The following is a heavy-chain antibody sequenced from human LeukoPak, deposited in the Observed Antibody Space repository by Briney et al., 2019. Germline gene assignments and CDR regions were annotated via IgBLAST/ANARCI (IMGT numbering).Heavy chain of an antibody. D-gene: IGHD4-11*01. J-gene: IGHJ4*02. CDR2: ISGTSGST. V-gene: IGHV3-23*01. Sequence: GGSLRLSCAASGFTFSSYAMSWVRQAPGKGLEWVSAISGTSGSTYYADSVKGRFTISRDNSKNTLYLQMNSLRAEDTAVYYCAKDQRVITPYYFDYWGQGTLVTVSS. CDR1: GFTFSSYA. CDR3: AKDQRVITPYYFDY.